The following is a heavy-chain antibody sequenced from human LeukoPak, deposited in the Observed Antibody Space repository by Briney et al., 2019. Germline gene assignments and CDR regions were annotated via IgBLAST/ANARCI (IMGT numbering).Heavy chain of an antibody. CDR2: INAGNGDT. J-gene: IGHJ6*03. CDR3: ARAGPIVVVVAAIYYYYYMDV. V-gene: IGHV1-3*03. Sequence: ASVKVSCKTSGYSFSNYAMHWVRQAPGQRLEWMGWINAGNGDTKYSQEFQGRVTITRDTSASTAYMELSSLRSEDTAVYYCARAGPIVVVVAAIYYYYYMDVWGKGTTVTVSS. D-gene: IGHD2-15*01. CDR1: GYSFSNYA.